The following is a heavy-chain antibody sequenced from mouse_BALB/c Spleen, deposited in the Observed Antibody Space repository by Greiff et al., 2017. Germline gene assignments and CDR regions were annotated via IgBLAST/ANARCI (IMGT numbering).Heavy chain of an antibody. CDR1: GYTFTSYW. J-gene: IGHJ3*01. D-gene: IGHD1-1*02. CDR3: ATNYAPY. Sequence: QVQLQQPGAELVKPGASVKLSCKASGYTFTSYWMHWVKQRPGQGLEWIGEIDPSDSYTNYNQKFKGKATLTVDKSSSTAYMQLSSLTSEDSAVYYCATNYAPYWGQGTLVTVSA. V-gene: IGHV1-69*02. CDR2: IDPSDSYT.